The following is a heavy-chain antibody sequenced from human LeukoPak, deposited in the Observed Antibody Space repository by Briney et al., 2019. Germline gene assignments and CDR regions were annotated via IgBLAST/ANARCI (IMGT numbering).Heavy chain of an antibody. J-gene: IGHJ4*02. CDR1: GGSISSSNW. V-gene: IGHV4-4*02. Sequence: PSGTLSLTCAVSGGSISSSNWWSWVRQPPGKGLEWIGEIYHSGSTNYNPSLKSRVTISVDKSKNQFSLKLSSVTAADTAVYYCAREGCSSTSRHSADYWGQGTLVTVSS. CDR2: IYHSGST. CDR3: AREGCSSTSRHSADY. D-gene: IGHD2-2*01.